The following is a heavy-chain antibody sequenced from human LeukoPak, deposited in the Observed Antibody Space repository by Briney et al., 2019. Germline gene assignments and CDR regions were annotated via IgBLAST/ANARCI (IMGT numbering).Heavy chain of an antibody. CDR1: GFTFSSHA. Sequence: GGSLRLSCAASGFTFSSHAMNWVRQAPGKGLEWVSSISSSSSYIHYADAVKGRFTISRDNAKNSLYLEVNSLRAEDTAVYYCARGSGYCSRTSCYLYHFDSWGQGTLVTVSS. D-gene: IGHD2-2*01. CDR2: ISSSSSYI. CDR3: ARGSGYCSRTSCYLYHFDS. V-gene: IGHV3-21*01. J-gene: IGHJ4*02.